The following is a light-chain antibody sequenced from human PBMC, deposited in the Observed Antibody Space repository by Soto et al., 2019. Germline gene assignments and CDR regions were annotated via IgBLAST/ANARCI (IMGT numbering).Light chain of an antibody. V-gene: IGKV1-27*01. CDR1: QNVGKY. CDR3: QNCNSVPAT. CDR2: DAS. J-gene: IGKJ1*01. Sequence: IKMTQSPSSLSASVGDRVTITCRATQNVGKYLAWYQQKPGKVPELLIYDASTLQSGVPSRFTGSGSGTDFTLTISSLQPEDVGTYYCQNCNSVPATFGQGTKVEIE.